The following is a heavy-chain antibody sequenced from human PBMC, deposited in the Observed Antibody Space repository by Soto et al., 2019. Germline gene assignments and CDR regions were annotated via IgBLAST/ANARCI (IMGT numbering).Heavy chain of an antibody. CDR2: INHSGST. CDR3: ARILVVTGFVDY. V-gene: IGHV4-34*01. J-gene: IGHJ4*02. D-gene: IGHD3-10*01. CDR1: GGSFSGYY. Sequence: SETLSLTCAVYGGSFSGYYWSWIRQPPGKGLEWIGEINHSGSTNYNPSLKSRVTISVDTSKNQFSLKLSSVTAADTAVYYCARILVVTGFVDYWGQGTLVTVSS.